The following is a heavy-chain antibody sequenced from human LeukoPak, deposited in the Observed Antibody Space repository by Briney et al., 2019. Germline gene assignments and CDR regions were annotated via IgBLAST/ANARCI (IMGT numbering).Heavy chain of an antibody. CDR3: ARDRTPLGSRGIVGATGY. CDR2: ISVYNGNT. Sequence: ASVKVSCKASGYTFISYGISWVRQAPGQGLEWMGWISVYNGNTDYAQKLQGRVTMTTDTSMSTAYMELRSLRSDDTAVYYCARDRTPLGSRGIVGATGYWGQGTLVTVSS. CDR1: GYTFISYG. D-gene: IGHD1-26*01. J-gene: IGHJ4*02. V-gene: IGHV1-18*01.